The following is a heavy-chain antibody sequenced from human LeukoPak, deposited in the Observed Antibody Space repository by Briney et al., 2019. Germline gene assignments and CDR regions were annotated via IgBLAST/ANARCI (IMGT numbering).Heavy chain of an antibody. CDR3: ARDGGSESYAFDY. V-gene: IGHV3-30*02. Sequence: PGGALRHSCAPSGFTSIRYVFHCVREAPGKGLEWGALISDSGGDKWYADSVKGRLTSSRDKSKNTVNLQMSSLRVEDTALYYCARDGGSESYAFDYWGQGTQVTVSS. D-gene: IGHD3-10*01. CDR2: ISDSGGDK. J-gene: IGHJ4*02. CDR1: GFTSIRYV.